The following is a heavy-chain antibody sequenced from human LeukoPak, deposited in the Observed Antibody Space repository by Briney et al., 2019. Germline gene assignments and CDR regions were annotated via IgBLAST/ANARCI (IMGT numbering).Heavy chain of an antibody. CDR1: GFTFSSYA. J-gene: IGHJ4*02. Sequence: GGSLRLSCAASGFTFSSYAMSWVRQAPGKGLEWVSSLTAGGERTFYADSVKGRFTISRGNSKDTLYLQINSLRAEDTAVYYCAKDLGYSYGCSDYWGQGTLVTVSS. D-gene: IGHD5-18*01. CDR3: AKDLGYSYGCSDY. V-gene: IGHV3-23*01. CDR2: LTAGGERT.